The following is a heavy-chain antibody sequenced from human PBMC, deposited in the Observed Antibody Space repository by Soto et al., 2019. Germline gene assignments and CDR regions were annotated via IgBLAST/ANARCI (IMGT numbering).Heavy chain of an antibody. CDR3: ASPKIAFYNWFDP. CDR2: IYYSGST. CDR1: GGSISSSSYY. Sequence: QLQLQESGPGLVKPSETLSLTCTVSGGSISSSSYYWGWIRQPPGKGLEWIGSIYYSGSTYYNPPLKGRVTMSVDTSKNQFSLKLSSVTAADTAVYYCASPKIAFYNWFDPWGQGTLVTVSS. D-gene: IGHD3-3*02. J-gene: IGHJ5*02. V-gene: IGHV4-39*01.